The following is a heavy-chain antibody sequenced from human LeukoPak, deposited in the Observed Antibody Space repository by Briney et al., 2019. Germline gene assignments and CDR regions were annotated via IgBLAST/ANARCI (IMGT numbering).Heavy chain of an antibody. Sequence: PSQTLSLTCTVSGGSISSGSYYWSWIRQPAGKGLEWIGRIYTSGSTNYNPSLKSRVTISVDTSKNQFSLKLSSVTAADTAVYYCARGSNGWSGYYPFDYWGQGTLVTVSS. CDR2: IYTSGST. CDR1: GGSISSGSYY. D-gene: IGHD3-3*01. CDR3: ARGSNGWSGYYPFDY. V-gene: IGHV4-61*02. J-gene: IGHJ4*02.